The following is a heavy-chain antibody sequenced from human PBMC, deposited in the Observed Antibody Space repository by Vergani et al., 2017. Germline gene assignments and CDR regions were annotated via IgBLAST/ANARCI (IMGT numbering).Heavy chain of an antibody. CDR1: GFTFSSYG. V-gene: IGHV3-30*02. CDR2: IRYDGSNK. D-gene: IGHD2-15*01. CDR3: AKGRYCSGGSCYGSVY. Sequence: VHLVESGGGLVQPGESLRLSCSASGFTFSSYGMHWVRQAPGKGLEWVAFIRYDGSNKYYADSVKGRFTISRDNSKNTLYLQMNSLRAEDTAVYYCAKGRYCSGGSCYGSVYWGQGTLVTVSS. J-gene: IGHJ4*02.